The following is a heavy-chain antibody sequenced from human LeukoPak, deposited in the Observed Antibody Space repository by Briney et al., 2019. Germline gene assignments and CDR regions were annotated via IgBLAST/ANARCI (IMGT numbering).Heavy chain of an antibody. CDR1: GGTFSSYA. J-gene: IGHJ4*02. CDR3: ASQRWLQLYYFDY. Sequence: ASVKVSCKASGGTFSSYAINWVRQAPGQGLEWMGGIVPIFGTANYAQKFQGRVTITAGESTSTVYMEVSTLRSEDTAVYYCASQRWLQLYYFDYWGQGTLVTVSS. D-gene: IGHD5-24*01. CDR2: IVPIFGTA. V-gene: IGHV1-69*13.